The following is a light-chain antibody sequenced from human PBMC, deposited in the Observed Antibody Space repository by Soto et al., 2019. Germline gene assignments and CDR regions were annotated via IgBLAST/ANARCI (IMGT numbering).Light chain of an antibody. CDR2: EVT. V-gene: IGLV2-8*01. CDR3: CSKAGSNKHVV. Sequence: QSALTQPPSASGSPEHSVTISCAGSSSDIGASNSVSWYQQHPGKAPKLLISEVTKRPSGVPDRFSGSKSGNTASLTVSGRQADDEADYYCCSKAGSNKHVVFGGGTKLTVL. CDR1: SSDIGASNS. J-gene: IGLJ2*01.